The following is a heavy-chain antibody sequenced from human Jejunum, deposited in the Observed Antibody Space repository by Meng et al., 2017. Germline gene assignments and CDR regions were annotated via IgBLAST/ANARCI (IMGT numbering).Heavy chain of an antibody. CDR1: GGSVSSYF. CDR3: ARGPYYCDSSGYYYGLDY. D-gene: IGHD3-22*01. CDR2: ITDNGDT. Sequence: SETLSLTCPVSGGSVSSYFWTWIRQPPGGALEWIGKITDNGDTDYNPSLKSRVILSIDTSKNQLSLKLTSVSAADTAVYYCARGPYYCDSSGYYYGLDYWGQGTLVTVSS. V-gene: IGHV4-59*02. J-gene: IGHJ4*02.